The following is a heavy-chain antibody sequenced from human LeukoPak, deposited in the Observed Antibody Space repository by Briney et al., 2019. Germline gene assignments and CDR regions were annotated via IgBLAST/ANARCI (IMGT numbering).Heavy chain of an antibody. D-gene: IGHD1-26*01. CDR3: AKDVTKWELMVY. CDR1: GFTFSTYS. J-gene: IGHJ4*02. Sequence: GGSLRLSCAVSGFTFSTYSMNWVRQAPGKGLEWVSFISSSSTYIYYADSEKGRFTISRDNSKNTLYLQMNSLRAEDTAVYYCAKDVTKWELMVYWGQGTLVTVSS. V-gene: IGHV3-21*04. CDR2: ISSSSTYI.